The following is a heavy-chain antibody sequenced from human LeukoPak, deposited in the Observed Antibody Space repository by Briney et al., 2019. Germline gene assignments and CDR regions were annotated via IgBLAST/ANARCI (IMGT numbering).Heavy chain of an antibody. D-gene: IGHD3-10*01. CDR1: GFKFSDYA. J-gene: IGHJ4*01. CDR3: TKSGHLGSYYTAYFDY. V-gene: IGHV3-9*01. Sequence: PGGSLRLSCVASGFKFSDYAMHWVRQAPGKGLEWVSSISWNADTIGYADSVMGRFTISRDSAKNSVYLQMNSLQVEDTAVYYCTKSGHLGSYYTAYFDYWGHGTLVTVSS. CDR2: ISWNADTI.